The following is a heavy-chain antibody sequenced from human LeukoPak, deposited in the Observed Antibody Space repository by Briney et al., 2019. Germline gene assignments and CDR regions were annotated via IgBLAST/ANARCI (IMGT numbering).Heavy chain of an antibody. J-gene: IGHJ3*02. V-gene: IGHV1-2*02. D-gene: IGHD3-9*01. CDR1: GYTFTGYY. CDR2: INPNSGGT. CDR3: ARDSDLLYYDILTGHAFDI. Sequence: GASVKVSCKASGYTFTGYYMHWVRQAPGQGLEWMGWINPNSGGTNYAQKFQGRVTMTRDTSISTAYMELSRLRSDDTAVYYCARDSDLLYYDILTGHAFDIWGQGTMVTVSS.